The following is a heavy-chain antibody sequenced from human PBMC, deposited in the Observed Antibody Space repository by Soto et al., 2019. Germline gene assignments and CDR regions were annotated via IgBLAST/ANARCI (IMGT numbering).Heavy chain of an antibody. J-gene: IGHJ5*02. D-gene: IGHD3-22*01. CDR2: MYHSGNT. CDR1: GGSITSGGYS. Sequence: SETLSLTCAVSGGSITSGGYSWSWIRHPPGQGLEWIGYMYHSGNTYYNPSLKGRVTISLDHSRNQFSLRLNSVTAADTAVYYCARLGYDSSGYPSWFDPWGQGTLVTVSS. CDR3: ARLGYDSSGYPSWFDP. V-gene: IGHV4-30-2*01.